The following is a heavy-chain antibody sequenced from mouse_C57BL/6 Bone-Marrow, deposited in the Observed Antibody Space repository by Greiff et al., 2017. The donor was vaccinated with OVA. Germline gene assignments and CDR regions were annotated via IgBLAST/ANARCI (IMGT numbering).Heavy chain of an antibody. CDR2: ISSGGSYT. CDR3: ARLGAMDY. Sequence: DVKLQESGGDLVKPGGSLKLSCAASGFTFSSYGMSWVRQTPDKRLEWVATISSGGSYTYYPDSVKGRFTISRDNAKNTLYLQMSSLKSEDTAMYYCARLGAMDYWGQGTSVTVSS. CDR1: GFTFSSYG. V-gene: IGHV5-6*02. J-gene: IGHJ4*01.